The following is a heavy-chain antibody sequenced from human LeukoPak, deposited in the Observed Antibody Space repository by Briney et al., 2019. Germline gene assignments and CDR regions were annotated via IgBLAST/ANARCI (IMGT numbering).Heavy chain of an antibody. D-gene: IGHD3-3*01. Sequence: ASVKVSCKASGGTFSSYAISWVRQAPGQGLEWMGGIIPIFGTANYAQKFQGRVTMTEDTSTDTAYMELSSLRSEDTAVYYCATGRFLEYNWFDPWGQGTLVTVSS. CDR3: ATGRFLEYNWFDP. CDR1: GGTFSSYA. V-gene: IGHV1-69*06. CDR2: IIPIFGTA. J-gene: IGHJ5*02.